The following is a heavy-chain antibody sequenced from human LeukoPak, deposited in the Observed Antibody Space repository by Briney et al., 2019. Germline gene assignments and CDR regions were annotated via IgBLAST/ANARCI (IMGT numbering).Heavy chain of an antibody. CDR1: GFTFSSYG. V-gene: IGHV3-30*18. CDR2: ISYDGKTE. D-gene: IGHD2-15*01. Sequence: PGGSLRLSCAASGFTFSSYGMNWVRQAPGKGLEWVAVISYDGKTEYYADSVKGRFTISRDNSKNTLYLQMNSLRAEDTAVYYCAKSLVVVAAAYNWFDPWGQGTLVTVSS. J-gene: IGHJ5*02. CDR3: AKSLVVVAAAYNWFDP.